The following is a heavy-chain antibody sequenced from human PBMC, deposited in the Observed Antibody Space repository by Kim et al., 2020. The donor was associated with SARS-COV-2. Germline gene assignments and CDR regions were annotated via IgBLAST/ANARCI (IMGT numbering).Heavy chain of an antibody. CDR1: GFTISSNY. CDR3: ARDVVSVNTFEY. Sequence: GGSLRLSCAASGFTISSNYMHWIRQAPGKGLEWVSAICNDGGAYYEASVKGRLTISRENSKSTIYHQMKSLRAEDTAVYYCARDVVSVNTFEYW. J-gene: IGHJ4*01. V-gene: IGHV3-53*01. CDR2: ICNDGGA. D-gene: IGHD2-21*01.